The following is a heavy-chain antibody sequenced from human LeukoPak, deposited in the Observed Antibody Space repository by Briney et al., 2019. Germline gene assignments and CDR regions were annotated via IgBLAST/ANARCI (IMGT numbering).Heavy chain of an antibody. CDR1: GYTFTSYY. CDR2: VDPEDGET. V-gene: IGHV1-69-2*01. J-gene: IGHJ5*02. Sequence: GASVKVSCKASGYTFTSYYMHWVQQAPGKGLEWMGLVDPEDGETIYAEKFQGRVTITADTSTDTAYMELSSLRSEDTAVYYCATDQAATTPAGFDPWGQGTLVTVSS. D-gene: IGHD5-12*01. CDR3: ATDQAATTPAGFDP.